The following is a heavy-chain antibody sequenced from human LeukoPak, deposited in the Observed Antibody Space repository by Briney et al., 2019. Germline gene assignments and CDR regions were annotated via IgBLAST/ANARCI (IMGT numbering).Heavy chain of an antibody. V-gene: IGHV3-53*01. J-gene: IGHJ6*04. Sequence: GGSLRLSCAASGFTVSSNYMSWVRQAPGKGLEWVSVIYSGGSTYYADSVKGRFTISRDNSENTLYLQMNSLRAEDTAVYYCARDQGRSGWYLDYYYGMDVWGKGTTVTVSS. CDR3: ARDQGRSGWYLDYYYGMDV. CDR1: GFTVSSNY. CDR2: IYSGGST. D-gene: IGHD6-19*01.